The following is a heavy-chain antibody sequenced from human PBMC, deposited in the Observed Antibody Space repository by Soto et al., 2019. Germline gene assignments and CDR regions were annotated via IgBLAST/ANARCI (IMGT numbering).Heavy chain of an antibody. D-gene: IGHD6-13*01. J-gene: IGHJ6*02. CDR1: GFTFSGYW. CDR2: ISNDGSNT. CDR3: ARDMGSSWYTNYYYYGMDV. Sequence: GGSLRLSCAASGFTFSGYWMHWVRQVPGKGLMWVARISNDGSNTTYADSVKGRFTISRDNSKNTLYLQMNSLRAEDTAVYYCARDMGSSWYTNYYYYGMDVWGQGTTVTVSS. V-gene: IGHV3-30-3*01.